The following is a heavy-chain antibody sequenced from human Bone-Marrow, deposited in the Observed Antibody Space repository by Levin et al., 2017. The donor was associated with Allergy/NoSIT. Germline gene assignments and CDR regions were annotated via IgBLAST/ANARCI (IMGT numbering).Heavy chain of an antibody. J-gene: IGHJ4*02. V-gene: IGHV4-59*01. CDR1: GGSISSSY. D-gene: IGHD5-24*01. CDR2: IFYSGTT. CDR3: ARSSRDGYAYFDC. Sequence: SSPTLSLPCTVSGGSISSSYWSWIRQPPGKGLEWIGYIFYSGTTNYNPSLTSRVTISVDTSKNQFSLKLSSVTAADTAVYYCARSSRDGYAYFDCWGQGTLVTVAS.